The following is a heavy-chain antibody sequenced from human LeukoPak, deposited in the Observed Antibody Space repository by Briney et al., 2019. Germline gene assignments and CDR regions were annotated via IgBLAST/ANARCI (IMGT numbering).Heavy chain of an antibody. CDR2: IYYSGST. CDR3: ASNHLGVNYYYYYMDV. CDR1: GGSISSYY. Sequence: SETLSLTCTVSGGSISSYYWSWIRQPPGKGLEWIGYIYYSGSTNYNPSLKSRVTISVDTSKNQFSLKLSSVTAADTAVYCCASNHLGVNYYYYYMDVWGKGTTVTVSS. J-gene: IGHJ6*03. V-gene: IGHV4-59*01. D-gene: IGHD1-14*01.